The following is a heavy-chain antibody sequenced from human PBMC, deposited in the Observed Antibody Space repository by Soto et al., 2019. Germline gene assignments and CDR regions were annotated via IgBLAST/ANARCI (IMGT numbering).Heavy chain of an antibody. V-gene: IGHV4-59*01. CDR2: IYYSGST. Sequence: SETLSLTCTVSGGSISSYYWSWIRQPPGKGLEWIGYIYYSGSTNYNPSLKSRVTISVDTSKNQFSLKLSSVTAADTAVYYCARDKVEGAGYSSSWGDAFDIWGQGTMVT. D-gene: IGHD6-13*01. CDR3: ARDKVEGAGYSSSWGDAFDI. J-gene: IGHJ3*02. CDR1: GGSISSYY.